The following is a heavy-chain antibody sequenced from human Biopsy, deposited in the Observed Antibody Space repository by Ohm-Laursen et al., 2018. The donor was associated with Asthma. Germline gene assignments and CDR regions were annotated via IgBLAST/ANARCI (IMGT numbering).Heavy chain of an antibody. D-gene: IGHD3-3*01. Sequence: SLRLSCAASGFTFGDYCMSWVRQVPGKGLEWVANIKHDGSEKNHVDSLKSRFTISRDNAKNLLFLQMNSLRAEDTAVYYCARTFHFWSPYHAEHYQLWGQGTLVTVSS. J-gene: IGHJ1*01. CDR3: ARTFHFWSPYHAEHYQL. CDR2: IKHDGSEK. V-gene: IGHV3-7*01. CDR1: GFTFGDYC.